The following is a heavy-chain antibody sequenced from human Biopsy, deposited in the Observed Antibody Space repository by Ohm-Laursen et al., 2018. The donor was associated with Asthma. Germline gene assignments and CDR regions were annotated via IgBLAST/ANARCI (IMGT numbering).Heavy chain of an antibody. V-gene: IGHV1-69*01. J-gene: IGHJ4*02. CDR2: INSVFGTT. Sequence: SSVKVSCKSLGGTFNTYVSGWARQAPGQGLEWLGGINSVFGTTTYPQKFQDRVTITADDSTSTVYMELSSLRSEDTAVYYCARKAGSCISRTCYSLDFWGQGTLVTVSS. D-gene: IGHD2-2*01. CDR3: ARKAGSCISRTCYSLDF. CDR1: GGTFNTYV.